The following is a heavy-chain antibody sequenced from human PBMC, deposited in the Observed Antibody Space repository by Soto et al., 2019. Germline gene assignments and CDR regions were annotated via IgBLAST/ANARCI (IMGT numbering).Heavy chain of an antibody. CDR3: ARFSDSGPGDYNYYMDV. Sequence: EVQLVESGGGLVEPGGSLRLSCAASGFTFSTYAVNWVRQAPGKGLEWVSSISTRAGNTYYADSVKGRFTISRDNAKKSLYLQMIRLRAEDTAVYYCARFSDSGPGDYNYYMDVWGKGTTVTVSS. D-gene: IGHD3-10*01. J-gene: IGHJ6*03. V-gene: IGHV3-21*01. CDR1: GFTFSTYA. CDR2: ISTRAGNT.